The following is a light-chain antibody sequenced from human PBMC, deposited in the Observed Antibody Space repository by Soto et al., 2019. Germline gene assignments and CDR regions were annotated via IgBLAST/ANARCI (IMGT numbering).Light chain of an antibody. CDR1: QSPSIY. CDR3: QQSYSTPYT. V-gene: IGKV1-39*01. CDR2: AAS. Sequence: DIQMTQSPSSLSASVGDRVIITCRASQSPSIYLNWYQQKPGKAPKLLIYAASTLQSGVPSRFSGSGSGTDFTLTISSLQPEDFANYYCQQSYSTPYTFGQGTKLEIK. J-gene: IGKJ2*01.